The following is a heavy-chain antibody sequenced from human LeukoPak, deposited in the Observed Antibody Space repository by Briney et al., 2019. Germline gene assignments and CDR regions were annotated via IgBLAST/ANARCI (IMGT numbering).Heavy chain of an antibody. CDR3: ARDISQQLGPGFDY. J-gene: IGHJ4*02. CDR2: IVSSSSYI. V-gene: IGHV3-21*01. D-gene: IGHD6-13*01. CDR1: GFTSSSYS. Sequence: VSLRLSCAASGFTSSSYSMNWVRQAPGKGLEWVSSIVSSSSYIYYADSVKGRFTISRDNAKNSLYLQMNSLRAEDTAVYYCARDISQQLGPGFDYWGQGTLVTVSS.